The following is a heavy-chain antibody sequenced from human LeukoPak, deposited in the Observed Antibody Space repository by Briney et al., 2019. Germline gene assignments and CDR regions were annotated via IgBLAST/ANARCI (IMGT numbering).Heavy chain of an antibody. CDR2: TSYSGST. CDR3: ARWSSSWYSFDY. V-gene: IGHV4-59*01. Sequence: MSSETLSLSCTVSGGSISSYYWNWIRQPPGKGLEWIGYTSYSGSTNYNPSLKSRATLSVDTSKNQLSLRLSSLTAADTAVYYCARWSSSWYSFDYWGQGALVTVSS. D-gene: IGHD6-13*01. CDR1: GGSISSYY. J-gene: IGHJ4*02.